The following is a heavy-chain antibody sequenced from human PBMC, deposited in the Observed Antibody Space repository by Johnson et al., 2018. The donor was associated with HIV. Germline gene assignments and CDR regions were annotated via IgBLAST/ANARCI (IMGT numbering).Heavy chain of an antibody. D-gene: IGHD7-27*01. CDR3: ARALGANDAFDI. J-gene: IGHJ3*02. CDR2: ISYDGSNK. CDR1: GFTFSSYA. Sequence: QVQLVESGGGVVQPGRSLRLSCAASGFTFSSYAMHWVRQAPGKGLEWVAVISYDGSNKYYGDSVKGRFTISRDNSKNTLYLQMNSLRAEDTAVYYCARALGANDAFDIWGQGTMVTVSS. V-gene: IGHV3-30-3*01.